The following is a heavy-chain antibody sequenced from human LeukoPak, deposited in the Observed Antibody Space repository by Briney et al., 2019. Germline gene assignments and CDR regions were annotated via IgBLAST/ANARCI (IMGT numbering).Heavy chain of an antibody. Sequence: PGGSLRLSCAASGFTFSSYAMSWVRQAPGKGLEWVSAITASGGRTYYADSVKGRFTISRDNSMNTLFLQINSLRAEDTAVYYCAKDLGEGWPDGLDLWGQGTLVTVSS. CDR3: AKDLGEGWPDGLDL. V-gene: IGHV3-23*01. D-gene: IGHD3-10*01. J-gene: IGHJ3*01. CDR1: GFTFSSYA. CDR2: ITASGGRT.